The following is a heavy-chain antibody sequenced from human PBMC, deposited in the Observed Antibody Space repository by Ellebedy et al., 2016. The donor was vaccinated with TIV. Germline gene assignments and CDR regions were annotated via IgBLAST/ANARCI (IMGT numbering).Heavy chain of an antibody. D-gene: IGHD5-12*01. J-gene: IGHJ4*02. CDR2: IYYSGST. V-gene: IGHV4-39*07. Sequence: SETLSLTCTVSGGSISSSSYYWGWIRQPPGKGLEWIGSIYYSGSTYYKPSLKSRVTISVDTSKNQFSLKLSSVTAADTAVYYCARDGYRSGYDSPFGYWGQGTLVTVSS. CDR1: GGSISSSSYY. CDR3: ARDGYRSGYDSPFGY.